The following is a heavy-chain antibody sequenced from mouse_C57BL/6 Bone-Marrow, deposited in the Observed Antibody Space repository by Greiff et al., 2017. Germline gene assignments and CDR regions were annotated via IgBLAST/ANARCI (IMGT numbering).Heavy chain of an antibody. Sequence: EVQGVESGGGLVKPGGSLKLSCAASGFTFSDYGMHWVRQAPGKGLEWVAYISRGSSTIYYADTVKGRFTISRDNAKNTLFLQMTSLRSEDTTMYYCARGPDYWGQGTTLTVSS. J-gene: IGHJ2*01. CDR2: ISRGSSTI. CDR1: GFTFSDYG. V-gene: IGHV5-17*01. CDR3: ARGPDY.